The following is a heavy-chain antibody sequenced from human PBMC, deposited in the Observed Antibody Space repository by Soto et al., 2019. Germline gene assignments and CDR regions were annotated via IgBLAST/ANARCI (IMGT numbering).Heavy chain of an antibody. CDR1: GFTFSTYP. CDR2: ISGSNGNT. D-gene: IGHD3-10*01. V-gene: IGHV3-23*01. J-gene: IGHJ5*02. Sequence: EVQLLESGGGLVQPGGSLRLACAASGFTFSTYPMTWVRQAPGKGLEWVSSISGSNGNTYYTDSVKGRFTISRDNSRSTLYLQLNSLRDEDTAVYYCAKLSPASGPWGLGTLVTVSS. CDR3: AKLSPASGP.